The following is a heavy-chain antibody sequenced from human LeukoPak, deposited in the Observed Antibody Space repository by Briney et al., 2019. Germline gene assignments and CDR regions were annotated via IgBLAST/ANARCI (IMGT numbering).Heavy chain of an antibody. D-gene: IGHD3-3*01. V-gene: IGHV3-23*01. Sequence: PGGSLRLSCAVSGFTFSNYAMRWVRQAPGKGLEWVSGISGSGGSTYYADFVKGRFTISRDNSKNTLYLQMNSLRAEDTAVYYCAKEGRITIFGVANWGQGTLVTVSS. CDR2: ISGSGGST. CDR1: GFTFSNYA. J-gene: IGHJ4*02. CDR3: AKEGRITIFGVAN.